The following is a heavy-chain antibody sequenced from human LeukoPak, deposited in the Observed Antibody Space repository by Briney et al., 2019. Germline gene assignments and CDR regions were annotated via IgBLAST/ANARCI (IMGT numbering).Heavy chain of an antibody. Sequence: GGSLRLSCAASGFIFSSYAMHWVRQAPGKGLEWVAKIKADGGEKDHVASVKGRFTISRDNAKNSLYLQMNSLRVEDTAVYYCARGGAARPDFWGQGTLVTVSS. J-gene: IGHJ4*02. CDR2: IKADGGEK. CDR3: ARGGAARPDF. D-gene: IGHD6-6*01. V-gene: IGHV3-7*01. CDR1: GFIFSSYA.